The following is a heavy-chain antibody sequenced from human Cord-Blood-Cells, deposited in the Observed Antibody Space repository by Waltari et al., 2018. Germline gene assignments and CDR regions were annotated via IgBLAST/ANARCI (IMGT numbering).Heavy chain of an antibody. CDR1: GYTFTSYD. J-gene: IGHJ5*02. D-gene: IGHD4-4*01. V-gene: IGHV1-8*01. Sequence: QVQLVQSGAEVKKPGASVKVSCKASGYTFTSYDINWVRQATGQGLEWMGWRNPNRSNTGYAHKFQGRVTMTRNTSISTAYRVRSSLRSEDPAVYYCARNDYTKEWFDPWGQGTLVTVAA. CDR2: RNPNRSNT. CDR3: ARNDYTKEWFDP.